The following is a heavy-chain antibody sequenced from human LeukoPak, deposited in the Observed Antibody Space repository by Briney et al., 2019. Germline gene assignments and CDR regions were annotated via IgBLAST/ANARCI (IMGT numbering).Heavy chain of an antibody. Sequence: PGGSLRLSCVASGLNFDDSAMHWVRRAPGKGLEWVSLIIVYGRSTVSVDSVKGRFSISRDNSKNSLYLQMNSLRSEDTAMYYCAKESGKFDYWGQGTLVAVSS. CDR3: AKESGKFDY. CDR1: GLNFDDSA. J-gene: IGHJ4*02. V-gene: IGHV3-43*02. CDR2: IIVYGRST.